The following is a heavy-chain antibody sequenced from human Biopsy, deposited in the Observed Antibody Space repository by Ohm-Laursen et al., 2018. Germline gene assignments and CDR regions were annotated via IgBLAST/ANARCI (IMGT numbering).Heavy chain of an antibody. J-gene: IGHJ4*02. V-gene: IGHV4-39*01. Sequence: SDTLSLTCRVSGGSISSRNHYWGWLRQPPGKGLEWIGHVYYSGSTFYNSSLESRVTVSVDTSKNQFHLRLTSMSASDTAVYYCARHSLDDFWSGAHYYFDYWGLGTPVTVSS. CDR2: VYYSGST. CDR3: ARHSLDDFWSGAHYYFDY. D-gene: IGHD3-3*01. CDR1: GGSISSRNHY.